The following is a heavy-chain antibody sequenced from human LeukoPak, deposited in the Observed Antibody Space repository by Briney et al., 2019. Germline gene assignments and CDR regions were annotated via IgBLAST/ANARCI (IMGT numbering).Heavy chain of an antibody. CDR1: GFTFSSYG. D-gene: IGHD3-9*01. Sequence: PGGSLRLSCAASGFTFSSYGMHWVRQAPGKGLEWVAVISYDGSNKYYADSVKGRFTISRDNSKNTLYLQMNSLRAEDTAVYYCAKAPGDYDILTGGDYWGQGTLVTVSS. J-gene: IGHJ4*02. V-gene: IGHV3-30*18. CDR2: ISYDGSNK. CDR3: AKAPGDYDILTGGDY.